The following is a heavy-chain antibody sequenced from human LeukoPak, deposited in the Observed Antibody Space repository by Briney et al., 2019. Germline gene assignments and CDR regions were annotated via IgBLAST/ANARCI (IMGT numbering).Heavy chain of an antibody. Sequence: ASVKVSCKASGYTFTSYGFSWVRQAPGQGLEWMGWISTNNGDTNYAQKLQGRVTMTTDTSTSTAYMELRSLRSDDTAVYYCARDRGLYTGSYPIDYWGQGTLVIVSS. CDR1: GYTFTSYG. V-gene: IGHV1-18*01. J-gene: IGHJ4*02. CDR2: ISTNNGDT. D-gene: IGHD1-26*01. CDR3: ARDRGLYTGSYPIDY.